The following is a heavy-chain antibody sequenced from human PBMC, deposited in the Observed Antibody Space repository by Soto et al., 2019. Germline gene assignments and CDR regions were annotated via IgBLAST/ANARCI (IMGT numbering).Heavy chain of an antibody. Sequence: PSETLSLTCTVSCGSISSGDYYWSWIRQPPGKGLEWIGYIYYSGSTSYNASLKSRTSISADPSNNQFSLKLHSLTAADTAVYFCGTMPIVVEPAPMDVWGPGTSVNVSS. CDR2: IYYSGST. CDR3: GTMPIVVEPAPMDV. J-gene: IGHJ6*02. D-gene: IGHD2-2*01. CDR1: CGSISSGDYY. V-gene: IGHV4-30-4*01.